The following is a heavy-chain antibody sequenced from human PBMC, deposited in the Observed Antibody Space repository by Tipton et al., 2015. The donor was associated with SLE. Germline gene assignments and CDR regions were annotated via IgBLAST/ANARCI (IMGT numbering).Heavy chain of an antibody. V-gene: IGHV3-33*01. D-gene: IGHD1-1*01. CDR3: ASQLTILEAFDI. CDR2: IWYDGSNK. CDR1: GFTFSSYG. J-gene: IGHJ3*02. Sequence: SLRLSCAASGFTFSSYGMHWVRQAPGKGLEWVAVIWYDGSNKYYADSVKGRFTISRDNSKNTLYLQMNSLRAEDTAVYYCASQLTILEAFDIWGQGTMVTVSS.